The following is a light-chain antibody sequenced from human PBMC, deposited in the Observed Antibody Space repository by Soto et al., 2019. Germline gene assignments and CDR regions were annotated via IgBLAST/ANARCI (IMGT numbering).Light chain of an antibody. CDR1: SSDVGGYNY. CDR2: EVS. Sequence: QSVLTQPASVSGSPGQSITISCTGTSSDVGGYNYVSWYQQHPGKAPKLVIYEVSNRPSGVSNRFSGSKSGNTASLTISGLQAEDEADYYCSSYTSSSTLDYVFGTGTKLTVL. CDR3: SSYTSSSTLDYV. V-gene: IGLV2-14*01. J-gene: IGLJ1*01.